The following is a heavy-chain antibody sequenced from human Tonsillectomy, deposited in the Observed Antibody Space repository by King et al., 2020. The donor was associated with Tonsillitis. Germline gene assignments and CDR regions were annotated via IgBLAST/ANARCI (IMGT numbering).Heavy chain of an antibody. V-gene: IGHV5-10-1*03. J-gene: IGHJ6*02. Sequence: VQLVESGAEVKKAGESLRISCKGSGNSFTSYWISWVRQMPGKGLEWMGIIDPSDSYTKYSPSFQGHVSLPADKSISTAHLRWGSLKASDTAMYYCASSSGYMSGMDVWGQGTTVTVSS. CDR2: IDPSDSYT. CDR3: ASSSGYMSGMDV. CDR1: GNSFTSYW. D-gene: IGHD5-18*01.